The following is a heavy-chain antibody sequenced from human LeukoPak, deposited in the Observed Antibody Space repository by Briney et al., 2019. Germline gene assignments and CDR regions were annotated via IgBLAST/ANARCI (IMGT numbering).Heavy chain of an antibody. V-gene: IGHV1-18*01. CDR3: ARDPHGSYYAVDAFDI. Sequence: ASVKVSCKASGYTFTTYGISWVRQAPGQGLEWMGWISAYNGNTNYAQKLQGRVTMTTDTSTSTAYMELRSLRSDDTAVYYCARDPHGSYYAVDAFDIWGQGTMVTVSS. J-gene: IGHJ3*02. CDR2: ISAYNGNT. CDR1: GYTFTTYG. D-gene: IGHD1-26*01.